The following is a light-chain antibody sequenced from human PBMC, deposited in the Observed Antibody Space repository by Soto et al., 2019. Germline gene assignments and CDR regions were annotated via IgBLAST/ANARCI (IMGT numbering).Light chain of an antibody. CDR1: SSDVGTYNL. CDR3: CSYAGRKIGV. J-gene: IGLJ3*02. Sequence: QSALTQPASVSGSPGQSITISCTGTSSDVGTYNLVSWYQQHPGKVPKLMIYEVSKRPSGVSNRFSGSKSGNTASLPISGLQAEDEAEYYCCSYAGRKIGVFGGGTKLTVL. CDR2: EVS. V-gene: IGLV2-23*02.